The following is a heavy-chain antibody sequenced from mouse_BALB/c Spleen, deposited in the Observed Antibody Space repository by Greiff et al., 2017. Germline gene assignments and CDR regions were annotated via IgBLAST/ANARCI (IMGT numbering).Heavy chain of an antibody. D-gene: IGHD1-2*01. J-gene: IGHJ2*01. CDR1: GFNIKDYY. CDR2: IDPENGDT. CDR3: NGITTALDY. Sequence: EVQLQQSGAELVRSGASVKLSCTASGFNIKDYYMHWVKQRPEQGLEWIGWIDPENGDTEYAPKFQGKDTMTADTSSNTAYLQLSSLTSEDTAVYYCNGITTALDYWGQGTTLTVSS. V-gene: IGHV14-4*02.